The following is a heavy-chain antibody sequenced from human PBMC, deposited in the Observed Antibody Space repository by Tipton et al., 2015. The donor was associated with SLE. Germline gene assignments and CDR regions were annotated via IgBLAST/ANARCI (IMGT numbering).Heavy chain of an antibody. D-gene: IGHD1-26*01. J-gene: IGHJ3*02. Sequence: TLSLTCTVSGGSISSYYWSWIRQPPGKGLEWIGYIYYSGSTNYNPSLKSRVTISVDMPKSQFSLKLTSVTAADTAVYYCARGRSSGAFDIWGQGTMVTVSS. CDR3: ARGRSSGAFDI. CDR2: IYYSGST. V-gene: IGHV4-59*12. CDR1: GGSISSYY.